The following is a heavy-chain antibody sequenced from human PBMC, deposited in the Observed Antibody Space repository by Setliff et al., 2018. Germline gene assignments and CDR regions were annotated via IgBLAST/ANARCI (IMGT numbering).Heavy chain of an antibody. CDR2: VYHSGSS. Sequence: SETLSLTCTVSGYPISRGFYWGWIRQSPGKGLEWIGSVYHSGSSYQNPSLRSRIAVSVDTSKNQFSLRLNFVTAADTAVYFCARAAARAEYSDTSAYLPFDFWGLGTLVTVSS. CDR3: ARAAARAEYSDTSAYLPFDF. V-gene: IGHV4-38-2*02. CDR1: GYPISRGFY. D-gene: IGHD3-16*01. J-gene: IGHJ4*02.